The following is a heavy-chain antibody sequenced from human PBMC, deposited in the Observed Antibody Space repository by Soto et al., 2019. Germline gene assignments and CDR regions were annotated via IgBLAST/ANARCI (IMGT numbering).Heavy chain of an antibody. D-gene: IGHD5-12*01. Sequence: QVQLHESGPGLVKPSETLSLTCTISGDSLSSGSYYWTWIRQHPGKGLECIGYVYSDGNTYYTPSIQTRISISLLPSKSQVSLNLRSLSDAYTAVYYCARDPGRAGYNWAFDFWGRGTLVSVSS. CDR3: ARDPGRAGYNWAFDF. V-gene: IGHV4-31*03. J-gene: IGHJ4*02. CDR2: VYSDGNT. CDR1: GDSLSSGSYY.